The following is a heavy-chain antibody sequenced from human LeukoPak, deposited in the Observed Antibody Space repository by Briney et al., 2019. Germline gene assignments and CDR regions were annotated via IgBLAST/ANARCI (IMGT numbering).Heavy chain of an antibody. CDR2: IWYDGSNK. CDR1: GFTLSSYG. Sequence: PGRSLRLSCAASGFTLSSYGMHWVRQAPGKGLEWVAVIWYDGSNKYYADSVKGRFTISRDNSKNTLYLQMNSLRAEDTAVYYCAKEKKYYDILTGADYWGQGTLVTVSS. V-gene: IGHV3-33*06. D-gene: IGHD3-9*01. CDR3: AKEKKYYDILTGADY. J-gene: IGHJ4*02.